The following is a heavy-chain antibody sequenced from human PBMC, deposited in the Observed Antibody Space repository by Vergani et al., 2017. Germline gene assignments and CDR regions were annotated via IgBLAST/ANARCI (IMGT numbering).Heavy chain of an antibody. V-gene: IGHV3-66*01. D-gene: IGHD3-3*01. J-gene: IGHJ5*02. CDR1: GFRVTTYY. Sequence: VELLESGGGLAQPGGSLRVSCSASGFRVTTYYMSWVRQAPGKGLEWVSVIKSDGRTSYAESVRGRFTISRDTSRNAVYLQMNSLRAEDTAVYYCAKDLIFLSYNWFDPWGQGTLVTVSS. CDR2: IKSDGRT. CDR3: AKDLIFLSYNWFDP.